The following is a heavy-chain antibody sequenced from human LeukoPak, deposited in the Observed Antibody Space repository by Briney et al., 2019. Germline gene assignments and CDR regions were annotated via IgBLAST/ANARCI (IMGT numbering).Heavy chain of an antibody. CDR3: ARDQGSSLLYYYYGMDV. D-gene: IGHD6-13*01. J-gene: IGHJ6*02. Sequence: GGSLRLSCAASGFTFSSYAMHWVRQAPGKGLEWVAVISYDGSNKYYADSVKGRFTISRDNSKNTLYLQMNSLRAEDTAVYYCARDQGSSLLYYYYGMDVWGQGTTVTVSS. CDR2: ISYDGSNK. CDR1: GFTFSSYA. V-gene: IGHV3-30-3*01.